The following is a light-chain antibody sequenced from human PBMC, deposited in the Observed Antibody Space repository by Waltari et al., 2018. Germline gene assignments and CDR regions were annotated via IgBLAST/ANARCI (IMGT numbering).Light chain of an antibody. V-gene: IGLV1-47*01. J-gene: IGLJ1*01. Sequence: QSVLTQPPSASGTPGQSVTISCSGRLPNIGANFVYWYQQVPGPAPKILIYRNDQRPSGFPDRFSASKSGTSASLAISGLRSEDEADYFCAAWDDSLSGHFVFGTGTKVIV. CDR3: AAWDDSLSGHFV. CDR1: LPNIGANF. CDR2: RND.